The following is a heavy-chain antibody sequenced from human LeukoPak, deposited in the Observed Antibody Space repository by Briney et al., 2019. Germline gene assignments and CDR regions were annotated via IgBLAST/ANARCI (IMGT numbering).Heavy chain of an antibody. CDR3: AREPPKTYYDFWGGYSYYYYYGMDV. Sequence: PGGSLRLSCAASGFTVSSNYMSWVRQAPGKGLEWVSVIYSGGSTYYADSVKGRFTISRHNSKNTLYLQMNSLRAEDTAVYYCAREPPKTYYDFWGGYSYYYYYGMDVWGQGTTVTVSS. V-gene: IGHV3-53*04. CDR1: GFTVSSNY. CDR2: IYSGGST. D-gene: IGHD3-3*01. J-gene: IGHJ6*02.